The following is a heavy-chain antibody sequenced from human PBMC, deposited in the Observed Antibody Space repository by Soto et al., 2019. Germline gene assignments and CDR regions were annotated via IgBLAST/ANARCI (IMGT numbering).Heavy chain of an antibody. CDR2: ISSSSSTI. V-gene: IGHV3-48*01. D-gene: IGHD1-26*01. J-gene: IGHJ5*02. CDR1: GFTFSTYS. CDR3: VSGTKADSELHFPS. Sequence: GSLRLSCAASGFTFSTYSMNWVRQAPGKGLEWVSYISSSSSTIYYADSVKGRFTISRDNAKNSLYLQMDSLRAEDTAVYYCVSGTKADSELHFPSWDEGPLVTVPS.